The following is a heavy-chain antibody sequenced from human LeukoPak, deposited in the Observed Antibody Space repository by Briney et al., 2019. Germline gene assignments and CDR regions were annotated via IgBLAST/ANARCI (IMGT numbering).Heavy chain of an antibody. J-gene: IGHJ4*02. CDR2: IPASGDST. D-gene: IGHD6-13*01. CDR1: GFPLSSYP. CDR3: ARDRRKYSGRSGDYFDY. Sequence: GSLRLSCAGSGFPLSSYPISWVRQPPGEGPEWVSAIPASGDSTYSADSVKGRFTISRDNTKNSLYLQMNSLRAEDTAVYYCARDRRKYSGRSGDYFDYWGQGTLVTVSS. V-gene: IGHV3-23*01.